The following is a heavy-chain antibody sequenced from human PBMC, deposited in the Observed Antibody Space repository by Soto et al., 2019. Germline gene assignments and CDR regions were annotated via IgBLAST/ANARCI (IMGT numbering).Heavy chain of an antibody. CDR3: GQGGHLDY. Sequence: EVHLLESGGGLAQPGGSLRLSCEASGFSFSTYEMSWARQAPGKGLEWVSFISDTGHSTYYANFVKGRFTISRDNSQNTLYLHMNGLRAEDAAVYYWGQGGHLDYWGQGILVGVSS. CDR2: ISDTGHST. D-gene: IGHD3-16*01. CDR1: GFSFSTYE. V-gene: IGHV3-23*01. J-gene: IGHJ4*02.